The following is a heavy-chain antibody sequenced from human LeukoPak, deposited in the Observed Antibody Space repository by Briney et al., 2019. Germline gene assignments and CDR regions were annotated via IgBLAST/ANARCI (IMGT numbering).Heavy chain of an antibody. Sequence: ASVKVSCKASGYTFTGYYMHWVRQAPGQGLEWMGRINPNSGGTNYAQKFQGRVTMTRDTSISTAYMELSRLRSDDTAVYYCARSYYDSWSGSTSNWYFDLWGRGTLVTVSS. J-gene: IGHJ2*01. CDR2: INPNSGGT. V-gene: IGHV1-2*06. CDR3: ARSYYDSWSGSTSNWYFDL. D-gene: IGHD3-3*01. CDR1: GYTFTGYY.